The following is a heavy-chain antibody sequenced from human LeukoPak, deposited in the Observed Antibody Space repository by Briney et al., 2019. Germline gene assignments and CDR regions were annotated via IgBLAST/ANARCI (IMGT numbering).Heavy chain of an antibody. J-gene: IGHJ5*02. CDR3: ARGREHLDFWSGYYKSWFDP. Sequence: GASVKVSCKASGYTFTSYGISWVRQAPGQGREWMGWISAYNGNTNYAQKLQGRVTMTTDTSTSTAYMELRSLRSDDTAVYYCARGREHLDFWSGYYKSWFDPWGQGTLVTVSS. CDR1: GYTFTSYG. CDR2: ISAYNGNT. D-gene: IGHD3-3*01. V-gene: IGHV1-18*01.